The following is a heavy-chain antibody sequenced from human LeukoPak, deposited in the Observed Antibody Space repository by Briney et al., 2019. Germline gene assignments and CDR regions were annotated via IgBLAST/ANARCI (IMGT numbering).Heavy chain of an antibody. V-gene: IGHV4-61*02. D-gene: IGHD3-10*01. J-gene: IGHJ3*02. CDR2: IYTRGST. CDR3: ARDHDVLLWFGESALNAFDI. Sequence: PSETLSLTCTVSGGSISSGSYYWSWIRQPAGKGLEWIGRIYTRGSTNYNPSLKSRVTISVDTSKNQFSLKLSSVTAADTAVYYCARDHDVLLWFGESALNAFDIWGQGTMVTVSS. CDR1: GGSISSGSYY.